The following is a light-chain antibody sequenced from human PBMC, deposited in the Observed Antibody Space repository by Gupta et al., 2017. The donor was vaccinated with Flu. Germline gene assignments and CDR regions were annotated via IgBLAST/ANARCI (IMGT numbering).Light chain of an antibody. CDR2: ENN. CDR3: GTWDSSLSAGV. Sequence: QSVLTQPPSVSAAPGPKVTISCSGSSSNLGNNYVSWYQQLPGTAPKLLIYENNKRPSGIPARFSGSKSGTSATLGITGLQTGDEADYYCGTWDSSLSAGVFGTGTKVTVL. J-gene: IGLJ1*01. V-gene: IGLV1-51*02. CDR1: SSNLGNNY.